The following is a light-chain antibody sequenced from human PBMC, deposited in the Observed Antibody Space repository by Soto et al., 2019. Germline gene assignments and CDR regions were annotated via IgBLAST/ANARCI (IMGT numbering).Light chain of an antibody. V-gene: IGKV1-5*03. Sequence: DIQMTQSPSTLSASVGDRVTITCRASQTISGLLAWYQQKPGKAPKLLIYKTSSLQSGVPSRFLGRGSGTEFTLTISSLQPDDFATYYCQQYENFSPFGGGTKVEIK. J-gene: IGKJ4*02. CDR2: KTS. CDR3: QQYENFSP. CDR1: QTISGL.